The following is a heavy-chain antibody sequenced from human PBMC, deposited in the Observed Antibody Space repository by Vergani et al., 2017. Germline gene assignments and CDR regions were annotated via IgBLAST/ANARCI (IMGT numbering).Heavy chain of an antibody. Sequence: QVQLQESGPGLVKPSETLSLTCTVSGYSISSGYYWGWIRQPPGKGLEWIGGIYHSGSTYYNPSLKSRVTISVDTSKNQCSLKLSPVTAADTAVYYCATAVGAHDYWGQGTLVTVSS. D-gene: IGHD1-26*01. CDR1: GYSISSGYY. CDR2: IYHSGST. V-gene: IGHV4-38-2*02. J-gene: IGHJ4*02. CDR3: ATAVGAHDY.